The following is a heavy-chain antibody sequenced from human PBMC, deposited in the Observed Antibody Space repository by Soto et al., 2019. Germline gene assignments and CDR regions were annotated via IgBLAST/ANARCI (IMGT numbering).Heavy chain of an antibody. CDR1: GGSVTSYY. Sequence: QVQLQESGPGLVKASETLSLTCSVSGGSVTSYYWSWIRQPSGKGLEWIGYIYNSGKTNYNPSLKSRVTMSVDTSKNEFSLEVPAVTAADTAVYFCARRWGAGRLNDAFDIWGQGTVVTVS. D-gene: IGHD3-16*01. CDR2: IYNSGKT. V-gene: IGHV4-59*08. J-gene: IGHJ3*02. CDR3: ARRWGAGRLNDAFDI.